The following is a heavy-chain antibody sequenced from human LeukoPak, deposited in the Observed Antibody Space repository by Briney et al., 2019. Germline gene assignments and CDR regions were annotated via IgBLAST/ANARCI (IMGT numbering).Heavy chain of an antibody. D-gene: IGHD1-26*01. CDR1: GFTFSSYW. J-gene: IGHJ3*02. CDR3: ASVGESNAFDI. CDR2: INSDGSST. V-gene: IGHV3-74*01. Sequence: GGSLRLSCAASGFTFSSYWVHWVRQAPGKGLGWVSPINSDGSSTSYADSVKGRLTISRDNAKNTLSLQMNSLRAEDTAVYYWASVGESNAFDIWGKGTMVSVSS.